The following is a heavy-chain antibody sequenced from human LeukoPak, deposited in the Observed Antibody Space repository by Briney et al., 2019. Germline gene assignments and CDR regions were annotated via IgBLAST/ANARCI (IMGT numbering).Heavy chain of an antibody. CDR2: ISYGGIDK. CDR3: ARESWSASVAFDI. J-gene: IGHJ3*02. V-gene: IGHV3-30*04. D-gene: IGHD3-3*01. CDR1: GFNFSSYA. Sequence: PGGSLRLSCAASGFNFSSYAMRWVRQAPGEGLEWVGLISYGGIDKSYADSVKGRFTISRDSSKRTLYLQMNSLRAEDTAMYYCARESWSASVAFDIWGLGTMVIVSS.